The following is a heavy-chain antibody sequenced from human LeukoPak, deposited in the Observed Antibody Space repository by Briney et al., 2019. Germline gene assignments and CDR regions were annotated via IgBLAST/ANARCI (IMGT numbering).Heavy chain of an antibody. J-gene: IGHJ4*02. CDR2: ISGGGGST. V-gene: IGHV3-23*01. CDR3: AKGADYVWGSIDY. Sequence: PGGSLRLSCAASGFTFSSYAMSWVRQAPGKGLGWVSAISGGGGSTYYADSVKGRFTISRDNSKNTLYLQMNSLRAEDTAVYYCAKGADYVWGSIDYWGQGTLVTVSS. CDR1: GFTFSSYA. D-gene: IGHD3-16*01.